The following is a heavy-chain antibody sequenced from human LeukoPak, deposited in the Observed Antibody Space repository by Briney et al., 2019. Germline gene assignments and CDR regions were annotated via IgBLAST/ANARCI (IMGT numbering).Heavy chain of an antibody. Sequence: PSETLSLTCTVSGGSISSYYWRWLRQPAGRGLEWSGRIYTSGSTTYNPSLKSRVTMSVDTSKNQFSLKLSSVTAADTAVYYCARDRDAMADFDYWGQGTLVTVSS. CDR1: GGSISSYY. CDR2: IYTSGST. V-gene: IGHV4-4*07. D-gene: IGHD5-18*01. J-gene: IGHJ4*02. CDR3: ARDRDAMADFDY.